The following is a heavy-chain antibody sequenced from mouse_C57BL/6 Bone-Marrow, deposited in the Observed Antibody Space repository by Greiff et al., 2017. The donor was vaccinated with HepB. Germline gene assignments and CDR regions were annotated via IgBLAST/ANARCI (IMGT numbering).Heavy chain of an antibody. CDR3: ARDRFYYYGSSPHWYFDV. J-gene: IGHJ1*03. CDR1: GFTFSSYA. CDR2: ISDGGSYT. V-gene: IGHV5-4*01. Sequence: EVNLVESGGGLVKPGGSLKLSCAASGFTFSSYAMSWVRQTPEKRLEWVATISDGGSYTYYPDNVKGRFTISRDNAKNNLYLQMSHLKSEDTAMYYCARDRFYYYGSSPHWYFDVWGTGTTVTVSS. D-gene: IGHD1-1*01.